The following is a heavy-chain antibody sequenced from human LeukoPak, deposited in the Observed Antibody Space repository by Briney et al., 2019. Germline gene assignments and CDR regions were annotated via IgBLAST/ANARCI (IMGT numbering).Heavy chain of an antibody. D-gene: IGHD3-9*01. J-gene: IGHJ4*02. Sequence: GSLRLSCAASGFTFSGYAMSWVRQAPGKGLEWVSAISGSGGSTYYADSVKGRFTISRDNSKNTLYLQMNSLRAEDTAVYYCAKDRSDWSPFGYWGQGTLVTVSS. CDR3: AKDRSDWSPFGY. V-gene: IGHV3-23*01. CDR1: GFTFSGYA. CDR2: ISGSGGST.